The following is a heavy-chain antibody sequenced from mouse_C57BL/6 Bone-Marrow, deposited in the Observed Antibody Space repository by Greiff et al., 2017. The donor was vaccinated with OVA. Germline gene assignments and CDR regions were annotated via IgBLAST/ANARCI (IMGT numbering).Heavy chain of an antibody. J-gene: IGHJ4*01. D-gene: IGHD2-5*01. CDR1: GYTFTSYW. CDR3: ARSGYSNFDYYAMDY. CDR2: IDPSDSYT. Sequence: QVQLQQSGPELVKPGASVKLSCKASGYTFTSYWMHWVKQRPGQGLEWIGEIDPSDSYTNYNQKFKGKSTLTVDKSSSTAYMQLSSLTSEDSAVYYCARSGYSNFDYYAMDYWGQGTSVTVSS. V-gene: IGHV1-69*01.